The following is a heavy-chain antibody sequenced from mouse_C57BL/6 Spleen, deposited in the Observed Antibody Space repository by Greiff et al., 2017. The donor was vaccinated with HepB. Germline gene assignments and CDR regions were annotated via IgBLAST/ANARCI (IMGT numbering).Heavy chain of an antibody. V-gene: IGHV1-15*01. D-gene: IGHD2-5*01. Sequence: QVQLQQSGAELVRPGASVTLSCKASGYTFTDYEMHWVKQTPVHGLEWIGAIDPETGGTAYNQKFKGKAILTADKSSSTAYMELRSLTSEDSAVYYCTRWVYSSQYYFDYWGQGTTLTVSS. CDR3: TRWVYSSQYYFDY. CDR1: GYTFTDYE. CDR2: IDPETGGT. J-gene: IGHJ2*01.